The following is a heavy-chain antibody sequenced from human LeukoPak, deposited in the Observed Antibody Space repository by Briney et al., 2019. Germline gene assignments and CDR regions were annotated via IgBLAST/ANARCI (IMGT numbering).Heavy chain of an antibody. V-gene: IGHV1-8*01. CDR3: ARARVAAGTMLDY. CDR2: MNPNSGNT. Sequence: GASVKVSCKASGYTFTSYDINWVRQATGQGLEWMGWMNPNSGNTSYAQKFQGRVTMTRNTSISTAYMELSSLRSEDTAVYYCARARVAAGTMLDYWGQGTLVTVSS. CDR1: GYTFTSYD. J-gene: IGHJ4*02. D-gene: IGHD6-13*01.